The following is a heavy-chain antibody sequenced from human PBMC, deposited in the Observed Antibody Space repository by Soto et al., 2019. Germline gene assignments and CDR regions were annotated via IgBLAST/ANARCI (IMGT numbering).Heavy chain of an antibody. V-gene: IGHV3-33*06. CDR3: VKQYYYHYFMDV. CDR2: IWYDGSNK. Sequence: GGSLRLSCASSGFTFSSYGMHWVRQAPGKGLEWVAVIWYDGSNKYYADSVKGRFTISRDNSKNTLYLQMNSLRDEDTAVYYCVKQYYYHYFMDVWGKGTTVTVSS. CDR1: GFTFSSYG. J-gene: IGHJ6*03.